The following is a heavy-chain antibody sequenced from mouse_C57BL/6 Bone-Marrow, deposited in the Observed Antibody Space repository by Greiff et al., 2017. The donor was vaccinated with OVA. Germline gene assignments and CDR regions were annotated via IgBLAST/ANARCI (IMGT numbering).Heavy chain of an antibody. J-gene: IGHJ3*01. V-gene: IGHV1-15*01. Sequence: VKLMESGAELVRPGASVTLSCKASGYTFTDYEMHWVKQTPVHGLEWIGAIDPETGGTAYNQKFKGKAILTADKSSSTAYMELRSLTSEDSAVYYCTRAIYYYGAVAYWGQGTLVTVSA. CDR1: GYTFTDYE. D-gene: IGHD1-1*01. CDR3: TRAIYYYGAVAY. CDR2: IDPETGGT.